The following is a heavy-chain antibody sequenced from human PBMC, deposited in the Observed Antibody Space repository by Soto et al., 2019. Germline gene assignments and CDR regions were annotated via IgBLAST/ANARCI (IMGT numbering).Heavy chain of an antibody. V-gene: IGHV1-69*01. CDR2: IIPIFGTA. Sequence: QVQLVQSGAEVKKPGSSVKVSCKASGGTFSSYAISWVRQAPGQGLEWMGGIIPIFGTANYAQKFQGGVTITADESTSTAYMELSSLRSEDTAVYYCARSPGGIVVVVAATHAFDIWGQGTMVTVSS. J-gene: IGHJ3*02. CDR3: ARSPGGIVVVVAATHAFDI. D-gene: IGHD2-15*01. CDR1: GGTFSSYA.